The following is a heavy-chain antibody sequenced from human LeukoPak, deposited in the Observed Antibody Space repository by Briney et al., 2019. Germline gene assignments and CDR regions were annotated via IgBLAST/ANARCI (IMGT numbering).Heavy chain of an antibody. CDR2: IYYSGST. J-gene: IGHJ4*02. Sequence: PTETLSLTCTVSGGSISSYYWSWIRQPPGKGLEWIGYIYYSGSTNYNPSLKCRVTISVDTPKNQFSLKLSSATAADTAVYYCARGYYFDYWGQGTLVTVSS. V-gene: IGHV4-59*01. CDR3: ARGYYFDY. CDR1: GGSISSYY.